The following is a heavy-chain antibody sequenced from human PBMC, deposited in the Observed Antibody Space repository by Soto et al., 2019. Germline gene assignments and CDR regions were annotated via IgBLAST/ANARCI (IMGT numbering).Heavy chain of an antibody. V-gene: IGHV4-4*07. CDR2: FYTTGRA. D-gene: IGHD3-22*01. J-gene: IGHJ4*02. Sequence: ASETLSLTCSVSGGSISSSYWNWIRQPAGKGLEWIGRFYTTGRASYNPSLKGRLTLSGDTSKNQFSLRLGSVTAADTAVYYCARDATYYYDSSGYCIFDYWGQGTLVTVSS. CDR1: GGSISSSY. CDR3: ARDATYYYDSSGYCIFDY.